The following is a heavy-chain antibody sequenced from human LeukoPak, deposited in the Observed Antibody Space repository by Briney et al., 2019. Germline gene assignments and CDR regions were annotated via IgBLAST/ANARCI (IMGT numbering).Heavy chain of an antibody. CDR2: IYNSGST. CDR1: GGSISSYY. V-gene: IGHV4-59*08. Sequence: SETLSLTCTVSGGSISSYYWSWIRQPPGKGPEWIGYIYNSGSTNYNPSLKSRVTISVDTSKNQFSLKLSSVSAADTAVYYCARSSGYLFDPWGQGILVTVSS. CDR3: ARSSGYLFDP. J-gene: IGHJ5*02. D-gene: IGHD3-22*01.